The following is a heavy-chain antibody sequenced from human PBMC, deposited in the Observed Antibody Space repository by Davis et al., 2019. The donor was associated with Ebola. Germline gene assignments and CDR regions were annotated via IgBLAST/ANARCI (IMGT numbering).Heavy chain of an antibody. CDR3: AREADSGGFRFDY. J-gene: IGHJ4*02. V-gene: IGHV3-7*01. CDR2: IKEYGSEK. D-gene: IGHD5-12*01. CDR1: GFTLSSFW. Sequence: GESLKISCAVSGFTLSSFWMSWVRQAPGKGLEWVANIKEYGSEKYYSDSVKGRFTISRDNAENSLYLEMNSLRAEDTAIYYCAREADSGGFRFDYWGQGTLVTVSS.